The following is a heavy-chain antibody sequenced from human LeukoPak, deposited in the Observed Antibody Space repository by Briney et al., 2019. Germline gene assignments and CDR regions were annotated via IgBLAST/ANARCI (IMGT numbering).Heavy chain of an antibody. CDR3: ANEVRPNDY. J-gene: IGHJ4*02. Sequence: PGGSLRLSCAASGFTFSIYAMSWVRQAPGKGLEWVSAISSSGVRTYYADAVEGRFTISRDNSKNTLYLQMNGLRVEDTALYYCANEVRPNDYWGQGTLVTVSS. V-gene: IGHV3-23*01. D-gene: IGHD1-1*01. CDR2: ISSSGVRT. CDR1: GFTFSIYA.